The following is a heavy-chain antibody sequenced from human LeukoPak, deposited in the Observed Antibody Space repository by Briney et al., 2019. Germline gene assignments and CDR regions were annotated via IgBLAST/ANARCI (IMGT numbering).Heavy chain of an antibody. CDR2: IIPIFGTA. J-gene: IGHJ3*02. CDR1: GYTFTSYD. D-gene: IGHD3-10*01. CDR3: ARDGPLSLDAFDI. V-gene: IGHV1-69*05. Sequence: ASVKVSCKASGYTFTSYDISWVRQAPGQGLEWMGGIIPIFGTANYAQKFQGRVTITTDESTSTAYMELSSLRSEDTAVYYCARDGPLSLDAFDIWGQGTMVTVSS.